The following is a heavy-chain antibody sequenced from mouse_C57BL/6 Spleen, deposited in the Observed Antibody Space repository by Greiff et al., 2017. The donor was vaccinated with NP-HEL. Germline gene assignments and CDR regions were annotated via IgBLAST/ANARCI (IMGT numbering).Heavy chain of an antibody. D-gene: IGHD4-1*01. CDR1: GFTFSSYG. V-gene: IGHV5-6*01. Sequence: EVQRVESGGDLVKPGGSLKLSCAASGFTFSSYGMSWVRQTPDKRLEWVATISSGGSYTYYPDSVKGRFTISRDNAKNTLYLQMSSLKSEDTAMYYCARRGTGTVYYFDYWGQGTTLTVSS. J-gene: IGHJ2*01. CDR2: ISSGGSYT. CDR3: ARRGTGTVYYFDY.